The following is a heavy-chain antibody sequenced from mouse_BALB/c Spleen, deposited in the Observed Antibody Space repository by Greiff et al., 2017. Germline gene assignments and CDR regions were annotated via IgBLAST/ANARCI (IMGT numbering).Heavy chain of an antibody. J-gene: IGHJ2*01. CDR2: ISSGSSTI. D-gene: IGHD4-1*01. Sequence: EVKLMESGGGLVQPGGSRKLSCAASGFTFSSFGMHWVRQAPEKGLEWVAYISSGSSTIYYADTVKGRFTISRDNPKNTLFLQMTSLRSEDTAMYYCARGGTPFDYWGQGTTLTVSS. CDR3: ARGGTPFDY. CDR1: GFTFSSFG. V-gene: IGHV5-17*02.